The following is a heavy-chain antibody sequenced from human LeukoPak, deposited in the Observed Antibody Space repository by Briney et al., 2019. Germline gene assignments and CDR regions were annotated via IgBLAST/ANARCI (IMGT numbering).Heavy chain of an antibody. Sequence: SVKVSCKASGGTFSSYAISWVRQAPGQGLEWMGRIIPILGIANYAQKFQGRVTITADKSTSTAYMELSSLRSEDTAVYYCARVPSIAAAGGDYWGQGTLVTVSS. CDR2: IIPILGIA. CDR3: ARVPSIAAAGGDY. V-gene: IGHV1-69*04. D-gene: IGHD6-13*01. J-gene: IGHJ4*02. CDR1: GGTFSSYA.